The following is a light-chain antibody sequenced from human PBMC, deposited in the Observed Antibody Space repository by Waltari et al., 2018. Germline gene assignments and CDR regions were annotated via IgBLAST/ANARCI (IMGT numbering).Light chain of an antibody. CDR3: CSYAGSSTPVV. CDR2: EVS. J-gene: IGLJ2*01. CDR1: SSDVGSYNL. V-gene: IGLV2-23*02. Sequence: QSALTQPASVSGSPGQSITISCTGTSSDVGSYNLVSWYHQHPGKAPKLMIYEVSKRPSGVSNRVSGSKSGNTAALTISGLQAEDEADYYCCSYAGSSTPVVFGGGTKLTVL.